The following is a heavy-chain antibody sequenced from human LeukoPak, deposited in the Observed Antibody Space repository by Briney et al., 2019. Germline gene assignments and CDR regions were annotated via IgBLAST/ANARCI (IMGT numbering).Heavy chain of an antibody. CDR1: GGTFSSYA. CDR3: AAGTLKSGYSYGSDY. Sequence: SVKVSCKASGGTFSSYAISWVRQAPGQGLEWMGGIIPIFGTANYAQKFQGRVTITADESTSTAYMELSSLRSEDTAVYYCAAGTLKSGYSYGSDYWGQGTLVTVSS. D-gene: IGHD5-18*01. CDR2: IIPIFGTA. V-gene: IGHV1-69*13. J-gene: IGHJ4*02.